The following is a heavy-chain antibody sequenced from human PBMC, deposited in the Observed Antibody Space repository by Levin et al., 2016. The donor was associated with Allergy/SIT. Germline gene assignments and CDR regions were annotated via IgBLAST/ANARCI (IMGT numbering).Heavy chain of an antibody. CDR2: MNPNSGNT. D-gene: IGHD1-1*01. CDR3: ARRGPTTNYYYYGMDV. J-gene: IGHJ6*02. V-gene: IGHV1-8*01. Sequence: WVRQAPGQGLEWMGWMNPNSGNTGYAQKFQGRVTMTRNTSISTAYMELSSLRSEDTAVYYCARRGPTTNYYYYGMDVWGQGTTVTVSS.